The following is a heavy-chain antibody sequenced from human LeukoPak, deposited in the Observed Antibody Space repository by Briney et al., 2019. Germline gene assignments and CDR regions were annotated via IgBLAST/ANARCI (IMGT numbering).Heavy chain of an antibody. CDR1: GGSFSGYY. CDR2: INHSGST. CDR3: VRNGRRGDVKAMAIPFDY. J-gene: IGHJ4*02. V-gene: IGHV4-34*01. D-gene: IGHD2-21*01. Sequence: SETLSLTCAVYGGSFSGYYWSWIRQPPGKGLEWIGEINHSGSTNYNPSLKSRVTISVDTSKNQFSLKLSSVTAADTAVYYCVRNGRRGDVKAMAIPFDYWGQGTLVTVSS.